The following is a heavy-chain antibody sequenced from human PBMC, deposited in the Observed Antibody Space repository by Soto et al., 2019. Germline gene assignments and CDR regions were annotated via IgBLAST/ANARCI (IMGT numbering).Heavy chain of an antibody. CDR1: GGSISSYY. J-gene: IGHJ4*02. CDR3: ARLRGYSGYDFDY. CDR2: IYYSGST. V-gene: IGHV4-59*08. Sequence: SETLSLTCTVSGGSISSYYWSWIRQPPGKGLEWIGYIYYSGSTNYNPSLKSRVTISVDTSKNQFSLKLSSVTAADTAVYYCARLRGYSGYDFDYWGQGTLVTVSS. D-gene: IGHD5-12*01.